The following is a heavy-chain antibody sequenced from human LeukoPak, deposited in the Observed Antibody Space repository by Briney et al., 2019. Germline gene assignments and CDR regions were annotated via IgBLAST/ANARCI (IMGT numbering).Heavy chain of an antibody. CDR2: VNTDGSA. V-gene: IGHV3-53*01. D-gene: IGHD6-25*01. J-gene: IGHJ4*02. CDR1: GFTVSRND. Sequence: PGGSLRLSCAASGFTVSRNDMGWVRQAPGKGLDWVSIVNTDGSANYADSVKGRFTISRDNSKNTLYLQMNNLRADAAAVYYCASRSVSSRYGDFDYWGQGTLVTVSS. CDR3: ASRSVSSRYGDFDY.